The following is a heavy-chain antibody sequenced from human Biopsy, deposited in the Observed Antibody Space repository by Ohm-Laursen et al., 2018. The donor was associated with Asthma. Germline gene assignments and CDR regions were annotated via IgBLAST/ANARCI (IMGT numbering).Heavy chain of an antibody. CDR2: VFYGGAT. V-gene: IGHV4-59*08. CDR1: GGSISSFY. J-gene: IGHJ5*02. CDR3: CGDLQLPEGNWFDP. D-gene: IGHD2-2*01. Sequence: SETLSLTCSVYGGSISSFYWSWIRQPPGKGLEWIGYVFYGGATNYNPSLKSRVTISVDTSKNQFSLKLSSVTAADTAVYYCCGDLQLPEGNWFDPWGQGTLVTVSS.